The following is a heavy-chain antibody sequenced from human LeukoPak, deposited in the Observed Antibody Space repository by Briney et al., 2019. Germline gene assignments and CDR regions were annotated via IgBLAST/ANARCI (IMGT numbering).Heavy chain of an antibody. V-gene: IGHV4-30-2*01. CDR3: ARVHYYYGMDV. Sequence: SETLSLTCAVSGGSISSGGYSWSWIRQPPGKGLEWIGYIYHSGSTYYNPSLKSRVTISVVRSKNQFSLKLSSVTAADTAVYYCARVHYYYGMDVWGQGTTVTVSS. CDR1: GGSISSGGYS. CDR2: IYHSGST. J-gene: IGHJ6*02.